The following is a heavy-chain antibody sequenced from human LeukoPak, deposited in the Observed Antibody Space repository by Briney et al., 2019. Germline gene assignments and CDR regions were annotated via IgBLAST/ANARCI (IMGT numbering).Heavy chain of an antibody. V-gene: IGHV3-74*01. D-gene: IGHD3-22*01. Sequence: PGGSLRLSCAASGFTFSSYWMHWVRQAPGKGLVWVSRINSDGSSTSYADSVKGRFTISRDNAKNLLYLQMNSLRAEDTAMYYCARTYYDSSEGDNWFDPWGQGTLVTVSS. CDR3: ARTYYDSSEGDNWFDP. J-gene: IGHJ5*02. CDR2: INSDGSST. CDR1: GFTFSSYW.